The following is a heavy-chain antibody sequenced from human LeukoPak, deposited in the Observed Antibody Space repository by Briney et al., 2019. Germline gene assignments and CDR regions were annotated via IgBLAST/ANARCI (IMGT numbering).Heavy chain of an antibody. V-gene: IGHV1-2*02. J-gene: IGHJ4*02. CDR3: ARYRDGYSATFNY. CDR2: INPNSGGT. Sequence: ASVKVSCKASGYTFTGYYMHWVRQAPGQGLEWMGWINPNSGGTNYAQKFQGRVTMTRDTSISTAYMELSRLRSDDTAVYYCARYRDGYSATFNYWGQGTLVTVSS. CDR1: GYTFTGYY. D-gene: IGHD5-24*01.